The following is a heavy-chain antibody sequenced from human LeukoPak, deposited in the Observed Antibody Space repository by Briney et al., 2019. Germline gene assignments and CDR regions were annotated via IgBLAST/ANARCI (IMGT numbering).Heavy chain of an antibody. CDR3: AREASSSYYCGY. CDR1: GFTFSSYS. V-gene: IGHV3-21*01. D-gene: IGHD6-6*01. Sequence: GGSLRLSCAASGFTFSSYSMNWVRQAPGKGLEWVSSITSGNNYIYYADSVKGRFTISRDNAKNSLFLQMNSLRAEDTAVYYCAREASSSYYCGYWGQGTLVTVSS. J-gene: IGHJ4*02. CDR2: ITSGNNYI.